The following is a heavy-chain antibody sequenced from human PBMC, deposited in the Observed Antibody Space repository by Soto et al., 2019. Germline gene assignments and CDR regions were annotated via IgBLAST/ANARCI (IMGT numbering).Heavy chain of an antibody. Sequence: GGSLRLSCAASGFTFSSYSMNWVRQAPGKGLEWVSSISSSSSYIYYADSVKGRFTISRDNAKDTLYLQMDNLRVEDTAVYFCARVGGFDPIHDYWGQGTLVTVSS. J-gene: IGHJ4*02. D-gene: IGHD5-12*01. CDR2: ISSSSSYI. V-gene: IGHV3-21*01. CDR3: ARVGGFDPIHDY. CDR1: GFTFSSYS.